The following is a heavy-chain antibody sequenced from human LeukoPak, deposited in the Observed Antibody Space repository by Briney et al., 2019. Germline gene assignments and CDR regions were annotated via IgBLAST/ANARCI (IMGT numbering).Heavy chain of an antibody. CDR1: GFTLSSYE. Sequence: PGGPLRLSCIVSGFTLSSYEMTWFRQAPGKGLEWVSSIGYSGSDTHYADSVKGRFTVSRDNSKNTLYLQLNSLRADDTAVYYCARGGRWELPRPYAFDIWGQGTMVTVSS. CDR2: IGYSGSDT. V-gene: IGHV3-23*01. D-gene: IGHD1-26*01. J-gene: IGHJ3*02. CDR3: ARGGRWELPRPYAFDI.